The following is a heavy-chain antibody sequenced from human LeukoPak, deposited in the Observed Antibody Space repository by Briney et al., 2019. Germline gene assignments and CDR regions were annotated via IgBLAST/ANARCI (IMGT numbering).Heavy chain of an antibody. J-gene: IGHJ4*02. CDR3: TTSSLPDY. CDR2: IRSKANNYTT. Sequence: GGSLRLSCATSGLTFSGSAMHWVRQASGRGLEWVGRIRSKANNYTTAYAASVKGRFTIFRDDSMNTAYLQMNSLKIEDTAVYYCTTSSLPDYWGQGTLVTVSS. D-gene: IGHD2-2*01. V-gene: IGHV3-73*01. CDR1: GLTFSGSA.